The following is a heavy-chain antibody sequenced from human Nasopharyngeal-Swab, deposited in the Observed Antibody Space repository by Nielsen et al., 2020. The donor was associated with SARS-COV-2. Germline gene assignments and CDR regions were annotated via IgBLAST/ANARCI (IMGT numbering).Heavy chain of an antibody. CDR1: GFTFSIYE. J-gene: IGHJ1*01. CDR2: ISNSDGTR. V-gene: IGHV3-48*03. D-gene: IGHD3-22*01. CDR3: ARDTAYYDSSGYHPENLQH. Sequence: SLNISCVASGFTFSIYEMNWVRQAPGKGLEWVSYISNSDGTRYYAESVKGRFTISRVSAKNSLFLQMHSLTDEATAVYYCARDTAYYDSSGYHPENLQHWGQGTLVTVSS.